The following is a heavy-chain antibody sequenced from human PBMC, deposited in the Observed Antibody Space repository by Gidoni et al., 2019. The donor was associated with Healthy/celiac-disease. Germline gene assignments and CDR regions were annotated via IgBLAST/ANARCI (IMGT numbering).Heavy chain of an antibody. CDR1: GFTFSSYS. D-gene: IGHD5-12*01. V-gene: IGHV3-48*01. Sequence: EMQLVESGGGWVQPGGSLQHSCTAAGFTFSSYSLNWVRQAPGKGLEWVSSISSSGNTIYYADSVKGRFTISRDNAKNSLSLQMNSLRAEDMAVYYCARETGGYGFFDYWGQGTLVTVSS. J-gene: IGHJ4*02. CDR3: ARETGGYGFFDY. CDR2: ISSSGNTI.